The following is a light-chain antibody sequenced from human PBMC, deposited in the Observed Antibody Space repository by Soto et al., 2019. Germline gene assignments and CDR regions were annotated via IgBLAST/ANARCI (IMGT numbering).Light chain of an antibody. CDR3: QAWDSSGDHGG. CDR1: NIGGNS. Sequence: SYELTQPPSVSVAPGETARITCGGHNIGGNSVHWYQQQPGQAPMLVIYYDRDRPSGIPERFSGSNSGNMATLTISRVEAGDEADYYCQAWDSSGDHGGLGGGTQLTVL. CDR2: YDR. V-gene: IGLV3-21*01. J-gene: IGLJ7*01.